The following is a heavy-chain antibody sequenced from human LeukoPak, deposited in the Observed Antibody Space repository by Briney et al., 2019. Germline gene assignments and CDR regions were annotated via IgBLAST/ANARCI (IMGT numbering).Heavy chain of an antibody. CDR3: AKDQTAAIGAAAGTFDY. D-gene: IGHD6-13*01. CDR2: IRYDGSNK. J-gene: IGHJ4*02. CDR1: GFTFSSYG. V-gene: IGHV3-30*02. Sequence: GGSLRLSCAASGFTFSSYGMHWVRQAPGKGLEWVAFIRYDGSNKYYADSVKGRFTISRDNSKNTIYLQMKSLRAEDTAVYYCAKDQTAAIGAAAGTFDYWGQGTLVTVSS.